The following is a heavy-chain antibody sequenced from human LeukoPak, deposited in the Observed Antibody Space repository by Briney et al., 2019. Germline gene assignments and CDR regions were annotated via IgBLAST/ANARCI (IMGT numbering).Heavy chain of an antibody. V-gene: IGHV1-8*01. J-gene: IGHJ3*02. Sequence: ASVKVSCKASGYTFTSYDINWVQQATGQGLEWMGWMNPNSGDTGYAQKFQGRVTMTRNTSISTAYMELSSLRSEDTAVYYCARSNVASDDAFDIWGQGTMVTVSS. D-gene: IGHD2-21*01. CDR2: MNPNSGDT. CDR1: GYTFTSYD. CDR3: ARSNVASDDAFDI.